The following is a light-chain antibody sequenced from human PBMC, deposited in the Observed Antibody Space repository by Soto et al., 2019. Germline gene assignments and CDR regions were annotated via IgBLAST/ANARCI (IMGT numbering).Light chain of an antibody. V-gene: IGLV2-14*01. CDR1: SSDVGAYNY. CDR3: SSYTSSTAYV. J-gene: IGLJ1*01. CDR2: EVS. Sequence: QSALTQPASVSGSPGQSITISCTGTSSDVGAYNYVSWYQLHPGKAPKLMVYEVSNRPSGVSNRFSGSKSGNTASLTISGLQAEDEADYYCSSYTSSTAYVFGTGTQLTVL.